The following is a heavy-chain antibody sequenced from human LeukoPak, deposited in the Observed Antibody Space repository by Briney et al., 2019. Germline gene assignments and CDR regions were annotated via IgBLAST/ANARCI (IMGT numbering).Heavy chain of an antibody. J-gene: IGHJ4*02. D-gene: IGHD3-3*01. CDR1: GFTFSNYA. Sequence: GGSLRLSCAASGFTFSNYAMSWVRQAPGKGLEGVSAISGSGGNTYYADSVKGRFTISRDNSKNTLYLQMSSLRAEDTAVYYCAKVVYGFWSGYFFWGQGTLVTVSS. V-gene: IGHV3-23*01. CDR2: ISGSGGNT. CDR3: AKVVYGFWSGYFF.